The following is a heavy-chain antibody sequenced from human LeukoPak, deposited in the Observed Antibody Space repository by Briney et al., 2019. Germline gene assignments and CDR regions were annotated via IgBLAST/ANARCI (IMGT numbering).Heavy chain of an antibody. CDR1: GGSISYYY. D-gene: IGHD2-2*01. CDR3: AREDGCSSTSCYGWSYYMDV. V-gene: IGHV4-59*01. CDR2: IYYSGST. J-gene: IGHJ6*03. Sequence: SETLSLTCTVSGGSISYYYWSWIRQPPGKGLEWIGYIYYSGSTNYNPSLKSRVTISVDTSKNQFSLKLSSVTAADTAVYYCAREDGCSSTSCYGWSYYMDVWGKGTTVTVSS.